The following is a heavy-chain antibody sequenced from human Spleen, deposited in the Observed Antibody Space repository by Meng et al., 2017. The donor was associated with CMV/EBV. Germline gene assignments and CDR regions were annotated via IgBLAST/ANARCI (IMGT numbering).Heavy chain of an antibody. Sequence: GESLKISCAAAGFTFSSYDMTWVRQAPGKGPEWISYISSSGSTIHNADSVKGRFTISRDSSKNTLYLQMNSLRAEDMAVYYCARDRLGDFYYYYGMDVWGQGTTVTVSS. J-gene: IGHJ6*02. CDR3: ARDRLGDFYYYYGMDV. V-gene: IGHV3-48*03. CDR1: GFTFSSYD. CDR2: ISSSGSTI. D-gene: IGHD3-10*01.